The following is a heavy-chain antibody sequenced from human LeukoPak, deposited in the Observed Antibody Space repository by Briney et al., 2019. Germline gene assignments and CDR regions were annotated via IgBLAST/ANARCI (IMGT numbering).Heavy chain of an antibody. CDR3: ARDPFPYSSGWYGIFYYYGMDV. J-gene: IGHJ6*02. CDR1: GYTFTGYY. D-gene: IGHD6-19*01. V-gene: IGHV1-2*02. Sequence: ASVKVSCKASGYTFTGYYMHWVRQAPGQGLEWMGWINPNSGGTNYAQKFQGRVTMTRDTSISTAYMELSRLRSDDTAVYYCARDPFPYSSGWYGIFYYYGMDVWGQGTTVTVSS. CDR2: INPNSGGT.